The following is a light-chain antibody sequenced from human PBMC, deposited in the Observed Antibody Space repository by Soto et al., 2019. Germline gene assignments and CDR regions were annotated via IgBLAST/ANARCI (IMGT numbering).Light chain of an antibody. Sequence: QSALTQAHSASGAPGQSVTISFTGTSSDVGGYNYVSWYQQQPGKAPKFMIFAVSRRPSGFPDRFSGSKSGNTASLTVSGLQADDEADYYCSSYAGSNNPVVFGGGTKLTVL. V-gene: IGLV2-8*01. J-gene: IGLJ2*01. CDR3: SSYAGSNNPVV. CDR1: SSDVGGYNY. CDR2: AVS.